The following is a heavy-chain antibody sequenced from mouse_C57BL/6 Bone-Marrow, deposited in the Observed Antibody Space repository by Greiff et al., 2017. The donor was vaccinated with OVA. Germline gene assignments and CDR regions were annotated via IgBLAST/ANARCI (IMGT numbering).Heavy chain of an antibody. Sequence: QVQLQQSGAELVKPGASVKLSCKASGYTFTSYWMQWVKQRPGQGLEWIGEIDPSDSYTNYNQKFKGKATLTVDTSSSTAYMQLSSLTSEDSAVYYCAREGQLRPLAYWGQGTLVTVSA. CDR1: GYTFTSYW. CDR2: IDPSDSYT. D-gene: IGHD3-2*02. J-gene: IGHJ3*01. V-gene: IGHV1-50*01. CDR3: AREGQLRPLAY.